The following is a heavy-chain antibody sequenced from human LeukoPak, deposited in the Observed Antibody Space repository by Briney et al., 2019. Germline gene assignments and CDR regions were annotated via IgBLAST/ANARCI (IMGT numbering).Heavy chain of an antibody. J-gene: IGHJ3*02. D-gene: IGHD5/OR15-5a*01. CDR2: INQDGSEK. V-gene: IGHV3-7*01. CDR1: GFTFSSNW. Sequence: GGSLRLSCAASGFTFSSNWMTWVRQAPGKGLEWVANINQDGSEKYYVGSVKGRFTISRDTAKNSLYLQMNSLRAEDTAVYYCARQGRVAVSIHAFDIWGQGTMVTVSS. CDR3: ARQGRVAVSIHAFDI.